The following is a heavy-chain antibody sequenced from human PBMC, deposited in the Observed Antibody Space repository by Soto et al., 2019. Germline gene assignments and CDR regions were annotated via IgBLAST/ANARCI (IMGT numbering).Heavy chain of an antibody. CDR1: GFTFINYA. CDR3: AKGDGSSSWYGNS. D-gene: IGHD6-13*01. CDR2: IRGSGDGT. Sequence: GGSLRLSCAASGFTFINYAMSWVRQAPGKGLEWVSAIRGSGDGTFYPDSVKGQFTISRDNAKNTLYLQMNSLRAEDTAIYYCAKGDGSSSWYGNSWGQGTLVTVYS. J-gene: IGHJ4*02. V-gene: IGHV3-23*01.